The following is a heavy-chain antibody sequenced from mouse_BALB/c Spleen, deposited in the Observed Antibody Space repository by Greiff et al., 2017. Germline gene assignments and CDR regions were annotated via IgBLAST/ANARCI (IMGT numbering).Heavy chain of an antibody. J-gene: IGHJ3*01. Sequence: EVKLVESGGGLVKPGGSLKLSCAASGFAFSSYDMSWVRQTPEKRLEWVAYISSGGGSTYYPDTVKGRFTISRDNAKNTLYLQMSSLKSEDTAMYYCARQGGGYYGAWFAYWGQGTLVTVSA. CDR2: ISSGGGST. CDR1: GFAFSSYD. CDR3: ARQGGGYYGAWFAY. D-gene: IGHD1-1*01. V-gene: IGHV5-12-1*01.